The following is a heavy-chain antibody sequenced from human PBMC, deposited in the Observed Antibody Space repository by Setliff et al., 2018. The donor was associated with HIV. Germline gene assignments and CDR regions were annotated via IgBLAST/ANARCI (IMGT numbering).Heavy chain of an antibody. D-gene: IGHD3-3*01. CDR1: GFTFSDYY. CDR2: ISSSGSTI. CDR3: AKDGAVLQFLEWLLGSYDY. J-gene: IGHJ4*02. Sequence: PGGSLRLSCAASGFTFSDYYMSWIRQAPGKGLEWVSYISSSGSTIYYADSVKGRFTISRDNAKNSLYLQMNSLRAEDTAVYYCAKDGAVLQFLEWLLGSYDYWGQGTLVTVSS. V-gene: IGHV3-11*01.